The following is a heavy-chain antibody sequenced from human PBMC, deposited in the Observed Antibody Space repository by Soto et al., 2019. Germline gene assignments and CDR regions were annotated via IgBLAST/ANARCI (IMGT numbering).Heavy chain of an antibody. CDR1: GFTFSSYG. CDR3: ARALGLVQYFDY. Sequence: GGSLRLSCAASGFTFSSYGMHWVRQAPGKGLEWVAVIWYDGSNKYYADSVKGRFTISRDNSKNTLYLQMNSLRAEDTAVYYCARALGLVQYFDYSGQGTLVTVSS. J-gene: IGHJ4*02. V-gene: IGHV3-33*01. D-gene: IGHD6-6*01. CDR2: IWYDGSNK.